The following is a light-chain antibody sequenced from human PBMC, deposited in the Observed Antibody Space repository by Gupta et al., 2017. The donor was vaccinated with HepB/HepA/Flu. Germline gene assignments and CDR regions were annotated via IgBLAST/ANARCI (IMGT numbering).Light chain of an antibody. CDR3: SSYTSSSTLWV. J-gene: IGLJ3*02. V-gene: IGLV2-14*01. Sequence: SALTQPASVSGSPGQSITISCTGTSSDVGGYNYVSWYQQHPGKAPKLMIYDVSNRPSGVSNRFSGSKSGNTASLTISGLQAEDEADYYCSSYTSSSTLWVFGGETKLTVL. CDR2: DVS. CDR1: SSDVGGYNY.